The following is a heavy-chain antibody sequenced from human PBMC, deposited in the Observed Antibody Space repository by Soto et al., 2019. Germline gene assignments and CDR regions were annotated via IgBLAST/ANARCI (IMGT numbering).Heavy chain of an antibody. CDR1: AFTFSSYA. J-gene: IGHJ4*02. CDR2: ISGHGGSI. Sequence: GGSLRLSYAASAFTFSSYAMSWVRQAPGKGLEWVSGISGHGGSIYYADSAKGRFTISRDNSKNKLYLHMNSLRAEDMAEYYCAKAYGDFYPKTAGFDYWGQGALVTVPQ. D-gene: IGHD4-17*01. V-gene: IGHV3-23*01. CDR3: AKAYGDFYPKTAGFDY.